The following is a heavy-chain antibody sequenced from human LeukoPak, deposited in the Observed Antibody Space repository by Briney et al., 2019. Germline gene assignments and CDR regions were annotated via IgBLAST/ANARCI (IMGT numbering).Heavy chain of an antibody. CDR2: INAYNGNT. V-gene: IGHV1-18*04. CDR3: ARGEKPYDY. CDR1: GYTFTGYY. J-gene: IGHJ4*02. D-gene: IGHD1-26*01. Sequence: ASVKVSCKTFGYTFTGYYIHWVRQAPGQGLGWMGWINAYNGNTNDAQKFQGRVTMTTDTSTSTAYMELRSLRSDDTAVYYCARGEKPYDYWGQGTLVSVSS.